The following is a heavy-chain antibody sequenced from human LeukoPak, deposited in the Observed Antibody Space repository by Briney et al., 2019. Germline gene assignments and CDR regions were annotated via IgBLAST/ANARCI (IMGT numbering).Heavy chain of an antibody. J-gene: IGHJ4*02. V-gene: IGHV3-23*01. CDR3: AKDRGITRMTNYFDY. D-gene: IGHD1-20*01. CDR2: ISGSGGNT. Sequence: GSLRLSCAASGFTFSSYAMSCVRQAPGKGLESVSAISGSGGNTYYADSVKGRFTISRDNSKNTLYLQMNSLRAEDTAVYYCAKDRGITRMTNYFDYWGQGTLVTVSS. CDR1: GFTFSSYA.